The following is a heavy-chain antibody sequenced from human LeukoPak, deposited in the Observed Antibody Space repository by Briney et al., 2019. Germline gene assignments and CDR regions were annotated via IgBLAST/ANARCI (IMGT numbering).Heavy chain of an antibody. CDR2: INPSGGST. CDR1: GYTFTGYY. J-gene: IGHJ3*02. CDR3: ARIGRYDAFDI. V-gene: IGHV1-46*01. Sequence: GASVKVSCKASGYTFTGYYIHWVRQAPGQGLEWMGIINPSGGSTSYAQKFQGRVTMTRDTSTSTVYMELSSLRSEDTAVYYCARIGRYDAFDIWGQGTMVTVSS.